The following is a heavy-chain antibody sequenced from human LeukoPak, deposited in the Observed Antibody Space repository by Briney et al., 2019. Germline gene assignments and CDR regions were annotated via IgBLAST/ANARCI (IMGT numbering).Heavy chain of an antibody. CDR1: GVSVSGSY. Sequence: SETLSLTCTVSGVSVSGSYWNWLRQPPGEGLEWIGYVSNSGSGSTKNNPSLESRVTMSVETSKNQFSLKLSSVTAADTAVYYCAKWNGGRYHFASWGQGTLVTVSS. V-gene: IGHV4-59*02. J-gene: IGHJ4*02. CDR2: VSNSGSGST. D-gene: IGHD1-26*01. CDR3: AKWNGGRYHFAS.